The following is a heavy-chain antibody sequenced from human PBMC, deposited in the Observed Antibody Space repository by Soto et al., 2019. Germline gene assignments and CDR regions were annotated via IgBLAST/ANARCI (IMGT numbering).Heavy chain of an antibody. D-gene: IGHD2-15*01. J-gene: IGHJ3*02. CDR2: ISSSSSYI. Sequence: EVQLVESGGGLVKPGGSLRLSCAASGFTFSSYSMNWVRQAPGKGLEWVSSISSSSSYIYYADSVKGRFTISRDNAKNSLYLQMNSLRAEDTAVYYCARARVVGEVSGAFDIWGQGTMVTVSS. CDR1: GFTFSSYS. CDR3: ARARVVGEVSGAFDI. V-gene: IGHV3-21*01.